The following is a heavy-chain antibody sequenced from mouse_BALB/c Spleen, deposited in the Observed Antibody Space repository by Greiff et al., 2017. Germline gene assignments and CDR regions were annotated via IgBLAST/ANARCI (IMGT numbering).Heavy chain of an antibody. CDR2: IYPYNGGT. CDR1: GYTFTDYN. V-gene: IGHV1S29*02. CDR3: ARTGEAY. Sequence: VQLKQSGPELVKPGASVKISCKASGYTFTDYNMHWVKQSHGKSLEWIGYIYPYNGGTGYNQKFKSKATLTVDNSSSTAYMELRSLTSEDSAVYYCARTGEAYWGQGTLVTVSA. J-gene: IGHJ3*01.